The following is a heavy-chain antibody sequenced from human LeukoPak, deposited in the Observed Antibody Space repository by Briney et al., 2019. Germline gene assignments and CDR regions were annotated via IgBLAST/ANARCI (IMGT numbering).Heavy chain of an antibody. D-gene: IGHD3-16*01. CDR1: GFTFSSYG. Sequence: PGGSLRLSCAASGFTFSSYGMHWVRQAPGKGLEWVAVISYDGSNKYYADSVKGRFTISRDNSKNTLYLQMNSLRAEDTAVYYCAREPYYDYVWGSQRDAFDIWGQGTMVTVSS. CDR3: AREPYYDYVWGSQRDAFDI. CDR2: ISYDGSNK. J-gene: IGHJ3*02. V-gene: IGHV3-30*03.